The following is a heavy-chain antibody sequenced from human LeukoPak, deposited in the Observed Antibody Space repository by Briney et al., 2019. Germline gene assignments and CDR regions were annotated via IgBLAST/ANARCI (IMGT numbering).Heavy chain of an antibody. CDR1: GYTFSTYS. V-gene: IGHV3-48*01. D-gene: IGHD6-13*01. Sequence: GGSLRLSCAASGYTFSTYSMNWVRQAPGRGLEWVSFIGSGSSTIYYADSVKGRFTISRDSATNSLYLQMNSLRAEDTAVYYCARDYSSSSGKHAFDIWGQGTVVTVSS. J-gene: IGHJ3*02. CDR2: IGSGSSTI. CDR3: ARDYSSSSGKHAFDI.